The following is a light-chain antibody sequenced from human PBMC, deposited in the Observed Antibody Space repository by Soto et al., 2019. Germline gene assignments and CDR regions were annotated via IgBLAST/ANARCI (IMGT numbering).Light chain of an antibody. J-gene: IGKJ1*01. V-gene: IGKV3-20*01. CDR1: QSISSSY. Sequence: EIVLTPAPGTMSLSPLERDSLCCRSSQSISSSYLAWYQQKPGQAPRLLIYGASSRATGIPDRFSGSGSGTDFTLTINRLEPEDFAVYYCQQYDSSPRTFGQGTKVDI. CDR3: QQYDSSPRT. CDR2: GAS.